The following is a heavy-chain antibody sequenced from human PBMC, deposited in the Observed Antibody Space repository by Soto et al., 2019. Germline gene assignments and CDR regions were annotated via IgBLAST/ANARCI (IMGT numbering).Heavy chain of an antibody. D-gene: IGHD2-2*02. J-gene: IGHJ6*02. CDR2: IIPIFGTA. Sequence: QVQLVQSGAEVKKPGSSVKVSCKASGGTFSSYAISWVRQAPGQGLEWMGGIIPIFGTANYAQKFQGRVTITADESTSAAYMELSSLRSEDTAVYYCARDGHCSSTSCYKPGYYYYGMDVWGQGTTVTVSS. CDR3: ARDGHCSSTSCYKPGYYYYGMDV. V-gene: IGHV1-69*01. CDR1: GGTFSSYA.